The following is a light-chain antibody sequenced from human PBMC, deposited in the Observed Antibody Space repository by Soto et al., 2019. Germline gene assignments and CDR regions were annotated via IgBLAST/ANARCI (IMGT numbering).Light chain of an antibody. CDR1: QSISSY. V-gene: IGKV1-39*01. Sequence: DIQMTQSPSSLSASVGDRVTITCRASQSISSYLNWYQQKPGKAPKVLIYDASSLQSGVPSRFSGSGSGTDFTLSISSLQPEDFATYYCQQSYSTHFTYGGGTKVEIK. J-gene: IGKJ4*01. CDR3: QQSYSTHFT. CDR2: DAS.